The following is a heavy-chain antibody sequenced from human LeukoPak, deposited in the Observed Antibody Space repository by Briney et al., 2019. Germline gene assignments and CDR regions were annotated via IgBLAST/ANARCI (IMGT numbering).Heavy chain of an antibody. V-gene: IGHV4-4*09. J-gene: IGHJ4*02. CDR1: GGSISSYY. CDR3: ASHLWADFDY. D-gene: IGHD3-10*01. Sequence: KSSETLSLTCTVSGGSISSYYWSWIRQPPGKGLEWIGYIYTSGSTNYNPSLKSRVPISVDTSKNQFSLKLSSVTAADTAVYYCASHLWADFDYWGQGTLVTVSS. CDR2: IYTSGST.